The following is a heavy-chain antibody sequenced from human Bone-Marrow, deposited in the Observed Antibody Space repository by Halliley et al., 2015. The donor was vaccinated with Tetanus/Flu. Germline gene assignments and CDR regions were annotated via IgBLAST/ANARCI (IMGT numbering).Heavy chain of an antibody. V-gene: IGHV6-1*01. J-gene: IGHJ3*01. CDR1: GDSVSSNSDT. CDR2: TYYRSKWYN. Sequence: GLVKPSQTLSLTCAISGDSVSSNSDTWNWIRQSPSRGLEWLGRTYYRSKWYNDYAVSVKSRITINPDSSKNQFSLQLNSVTFEDPSVYFLAGGFWGAMRDGLNVWGQGTRFTASS. D-gene: IGHD3-16*01. CDR3: AGGFWGAMRDGLNV.